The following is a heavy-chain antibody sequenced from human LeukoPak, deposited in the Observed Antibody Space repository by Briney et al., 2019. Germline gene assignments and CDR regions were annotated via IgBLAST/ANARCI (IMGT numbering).Heavy chain of an antibody. CDR1: GFSLSYARMG. CDR2: IFSNDEK. Sequence: SGPVLVKPTETLTLTCTVSGFSLSYARMGVSWIRQPPGKALEWLAHIFSNDEKSYRTSLKSRLTISKDTSKSQVVLIMTNMDPVDTATYYCARIASYYDSSGYPGGVDYWGQGTLVTVSS. V-gene: IGHV2-26*01. CDR3: ARIASYYDSSGYPGGVDY. J-gene: IGHJ4*02. D-gene: IGHD3-22*01.